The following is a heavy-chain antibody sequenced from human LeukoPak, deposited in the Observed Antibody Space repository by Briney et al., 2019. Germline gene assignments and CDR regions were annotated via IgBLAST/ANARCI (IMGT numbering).Heavy chain of an antibody. V-gene: IGHV1-58*01. J-gene: IGHJ4*02. CDR3: AADSYYDSSGYRTDASDY. Sequence: SVKVSCKASGFTFTSSAVQWVRQARGQRFEWIGWIVVGSGNTNYAQKFQERVTITRDMSTSTAYMELSSLRSEDTAVYYCAADSYYDSSGYRTDASDYWGQGTLVTVSS. CDR1: GFTFTSSA. CDR2: IVVGSGNT. D-gene: IGHD3-22*01.